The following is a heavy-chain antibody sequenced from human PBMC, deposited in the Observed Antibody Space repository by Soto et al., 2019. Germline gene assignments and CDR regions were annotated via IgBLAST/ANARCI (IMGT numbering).Heavy chain of an antibody. D-gene: IGHD3-3*01. CDR2: ISGTGSYI. J-gene: IGHJ5*02. Sequence: GGALRLSGSASGFTFSSYGMNWVRHAPGKGLEWVSSISGTGSYIMYADSVKGRFTISRDNAKNSLNLQMNRLRAEDTAVYFCARDKESLLFNWFEPWGQGTLVTVSS. CDR3: ARDKESLLFNWFEP. CDR1: GFTFSSYG. V-gene: IGHV3-21*01.